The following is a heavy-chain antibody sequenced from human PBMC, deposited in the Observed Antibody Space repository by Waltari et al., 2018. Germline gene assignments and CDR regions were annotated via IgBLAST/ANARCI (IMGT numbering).Heavy chain of an antibody. CDR1: GFTFSSYS. V-gene: IGHV3-21*01. CDR2: ISSSSSYI. D-gene: IGHD4-17*01. CDR3: ARGYMTTVTTLGY. J-gene: IGHJ4*02. Sequence: EVQLVESGGGLVKPGGSLRLSCAASGFTFSSYSMNWVRQAPGRGLEWGSSISSSSSYIYYADSVKGRFTSSRDNAKNSLYLQMNSLRAEDTAVYYCARGYMTTVTTLGYWGQGTLVTVSS.